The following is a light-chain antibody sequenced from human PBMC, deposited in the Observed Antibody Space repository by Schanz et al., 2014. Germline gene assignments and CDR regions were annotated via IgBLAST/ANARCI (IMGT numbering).Light chain of an antibody. Sequence: QSALTQPASVSGSPGQSITISCTGTSSDVGGYIFVSWYQQHPGKAPKLMIYEVNKRPSGVPVRFSGSKSGNTASLTVSGVQPEDEADYYCSSYAGTNFWVFGGGTKLTVL. CDR2: EVN. CDR3: SSYAGTNFWV. V-gene: IGLV2-8*01. CDR1: SSDVGGYIF. J-gene: IGLJ3*02.